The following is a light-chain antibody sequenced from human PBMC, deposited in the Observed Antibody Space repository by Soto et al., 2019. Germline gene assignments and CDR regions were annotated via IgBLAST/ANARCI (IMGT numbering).Light chain of an antibody. Sequence: QSALTQPASVSGSPGQSITISCTGTSSDVGGYNYVSWYQQHPGKAPKLMIYDVSSRPSGVSNRFSGSKYGNTASLTISGLQAEDEADYHISSYTSSSTHVVFGGGNKLTVL. J-gene: IGLJ2*01. CDR3: SSYTSSSTHVV. V-gene: IGLV2-14*01. CDR2: DVS. CDR1: SSDVGGYNY.